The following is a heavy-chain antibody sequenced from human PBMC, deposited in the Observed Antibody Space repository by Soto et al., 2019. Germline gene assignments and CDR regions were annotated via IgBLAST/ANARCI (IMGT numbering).Heavy chain of an antibody. CDR3: ARCYCRVGSCFTGWHVDL. D-gene: IGHD2-15*01. J-gene: IGHJ2*01. V-gene: IGHV1-18*01. Sequence: QVQVVQSGAEVKKPGASVKVACKASGYTFSTFGMSWVRQAPGQGLEWMGWISVEKGDTNSAQKFQDRVTMTTDTSTGTAYLELRSLTSDATAVYYCARCYCRVGSCFTGWHVDLWGRGTLVTVSS. CDR2: ISVEKGDT. CDR1: GYTFSTFG.